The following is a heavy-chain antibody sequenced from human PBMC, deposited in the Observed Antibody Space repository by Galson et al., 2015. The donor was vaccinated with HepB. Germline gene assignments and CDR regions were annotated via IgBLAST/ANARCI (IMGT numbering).Heavy chain of an antibody. J-gene: IGHJ2*01. Sequence: SLRLSCAASGFTFSRFRMHWVRQAPGKGLVWVSRINSDGSITDYAGSVKARFTISRDNAKNTLYLRMNSLRAEDAAVYYCAKTVDYFDLWGRGTLVTVSS. CDR2: INSDGSIT. CDR3: AKTVDYFDL. D-gene: IGHD1-14*01. V-gene: IGHV3-74*01. CDR1: GFTFSRFR.